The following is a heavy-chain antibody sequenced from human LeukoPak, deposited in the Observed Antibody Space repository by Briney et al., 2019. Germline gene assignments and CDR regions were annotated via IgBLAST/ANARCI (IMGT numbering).Heavy chain of an antibody. J-gene: IGHJ4*02. D-gene: IGHD6-13*01. CDR2: IYSGGAT. Sequence: GGSLRLTCAVSGFTVSNNYMTWVRQAPGKGLEWVSVIYSGGATNYADSVKGRFTISRDNSKNTLYLQMNSLRAEDTAVYYCATVPTRVAAAARALDYWGQGTLVTVSS. CDR1: GFTVSNNY. V-gene: IGHV3-53*01. CDR3: ATVPTRVAAAARALDY.